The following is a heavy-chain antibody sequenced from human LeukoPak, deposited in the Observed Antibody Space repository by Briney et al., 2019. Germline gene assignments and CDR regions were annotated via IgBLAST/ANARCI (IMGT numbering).Heavy chain of an antibody. D-gene: IGHD2-15*01. J-gene: IGHJ4*02. Sequence: GGSLRLSCAASGFTFSDYSMDWVRQAPGKGLEWISYIGGKGDGISYADSVKGRFTISRDNAKNSLFLQMNRLRGEDTAIYFCAREIPGRIAADCWGQGTLVTVSS. CDR2: IGGKGDGI. V-gene: IGHV3-48*01. CDR3: AREIPGRIAADC. CDR1: GFTFSDYS.